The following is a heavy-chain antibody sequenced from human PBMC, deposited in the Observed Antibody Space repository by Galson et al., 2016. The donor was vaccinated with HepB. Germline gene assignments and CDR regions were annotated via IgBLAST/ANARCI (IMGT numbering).Heavy chain of an antibody. Sequence: SETLSLTCAVSGGSFNAYYWTWIRQPPGKGLEWIGEIKHSGRTNYNPSLKSRVTMSVDTSKKQFSVKLTSVTAADTAVYYCARGSARDAYNFYPNYFDYWGQGTMVTVSS. CDR3: ARGSARDAYNFYPNYFDY. CDR1: GGSFNAYY. V-gene: IGHV4-34*01. J-gene: IGHJ4*03. D-gene: IGHD5-24*01. CDR2: IKHSGRT.